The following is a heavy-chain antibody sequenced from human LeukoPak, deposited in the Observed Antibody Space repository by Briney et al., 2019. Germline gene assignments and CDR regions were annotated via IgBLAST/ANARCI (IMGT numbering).Heavy chain of an antibody. Sequence: ASVKVSCKASGGTFSSCAISWVRQAPGQGLEWMGGIIPIFGTANYAQKFQGRVTITTDESTSTAYMELSSLRSEDTAVYYCARGAYYYYHMDVWGKGTTVTVSS. J-gene: IGHJ6*03. CDR1: GGTFSSCA. CDR3: ARGAYYYYHMDV. CDR2: IIPIFGTA. V-gene: IGHV1-69*05.